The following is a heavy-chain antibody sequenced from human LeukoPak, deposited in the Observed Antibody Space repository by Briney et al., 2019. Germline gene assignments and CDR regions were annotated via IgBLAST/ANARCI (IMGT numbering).Heavy chain of an antibody. CDR1: GFTFESFG. V-gene: IGHV3-48*04. Sequence: GGALRLSCAASGFTFESFGMNWVRQAPGKGLEWVSYISSSGSTIYYADSVKGRFTISRDNAKNSLYLQMNSLRAEDTAVYYCAELGITMIGGVWGKGTTVTISS. D-gene: IGHD3-10*02. J-gene: IGHJ6*04. CDR2: ISSSGSTI. CDR3: AELGITMIGGV.